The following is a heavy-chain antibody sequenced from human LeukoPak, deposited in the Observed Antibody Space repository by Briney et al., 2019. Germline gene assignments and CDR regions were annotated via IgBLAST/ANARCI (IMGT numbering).Heavy chain of an antibody. V-gene: IGHV4-39*07. CDR2: INHSGSA. D-gene: IGHD3-10*01. Sequence: SETLSLTCTVSGGSISSSSYYWSWIRQPPGRGLEWIGEINHSGSANYNPSLKSRVTISVDTSKNQFSLKLSSVTAADTAVYYCARDKRLLVRWGFDPWGQGTLVTVSS. J-gene: IGHJ5*02. CDR1: GGSISSSSYY. CDR3: ARDKRLLVRWGFDP.